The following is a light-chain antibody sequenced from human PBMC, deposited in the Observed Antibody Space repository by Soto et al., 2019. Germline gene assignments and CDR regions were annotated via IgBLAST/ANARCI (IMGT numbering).Light chain of an antibody. J-gene: IGLJ1*01. V-gene: IGLV2-14*01. CDR3: SSYTSSSIPYV. CDR2: EVS. CDR1: SSDVGGYNY. Sequence: QSVLTQPASVSGSPGQSITISCTGTSSDVGGYNYVSWYQQHPGKAPKLMIYEVSNRPSGVSNRFSGSKSGNTASLTISGLXAEDEADYYCSSYTSSSIPYVFGTGTKVTLL.